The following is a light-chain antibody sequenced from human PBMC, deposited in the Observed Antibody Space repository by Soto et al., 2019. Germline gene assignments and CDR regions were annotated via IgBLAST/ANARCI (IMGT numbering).Light chain of an antibody. J-gene: IGLJ2*01. CDR1: SSNIGSNY. Sequence: QSVLTQPPSASGTPGQRVTISCSGSSSNIGSNYVYWYQHLPGTAPKLLIYKNDQRPSGVPDRFSGSKSGTSASLAISGVRSGDEADYYCATGDDSLVFGGGTKLTVL. V-gene: IGLV1-47*01. CDR2: KND. CDR3: ATGDDSLV.